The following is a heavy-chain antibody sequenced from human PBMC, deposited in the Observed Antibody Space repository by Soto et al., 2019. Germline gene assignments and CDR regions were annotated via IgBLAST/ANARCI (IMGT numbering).Heavy chain of an antibody. D-gene: IGHD1-26*01. J-gene: IGHJ4*02. V-gene: IGHV1-8*01. CDR3: ARSIVGTTKDY. CDR2: MNPNSGYT. Sequence: ASVKVSCKASGYTFTSYDINWVRQAPGQGLEWMGWMNPNSGYTGYAQKFQGRVTMTRNTSISTAYMEVSSLRSEDTAVYYCARSIVGTTKDYWGQGTLVTVSS. CDR1: GYTFTSYD.